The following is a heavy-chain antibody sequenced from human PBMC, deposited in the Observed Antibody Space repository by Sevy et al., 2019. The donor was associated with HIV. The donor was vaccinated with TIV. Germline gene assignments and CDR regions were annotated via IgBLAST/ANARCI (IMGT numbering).Heavy chain of an antibody. Sequence: GGSLRLSCASSGFTFSCYAMHWVRQAPGKGLEWVAVISYDGSNKYYADSVKGRFTISRDNSKNTLYLEMNSLRTEDTAVYYCARDQGAVVIVAATLSEYWGQGTLVTVSS. CDR2: ISYDGSNK. CDR3: ARDQGAVVIVAATLSEY. CDR1: GFTFSCYA. V-gene: IGHV3-30*04. J-gene: IGHJ4*02. D-gene: IGHD2-15*01.